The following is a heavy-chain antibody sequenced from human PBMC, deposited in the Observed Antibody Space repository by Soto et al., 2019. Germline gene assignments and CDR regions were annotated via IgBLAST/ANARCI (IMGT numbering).Heavy chain of an antibody. CDR2: IYYSGST. J-gene: IGHJ5*02. Sequence: QVQLQESGPGLVKPSQTLSLTCTVSGGSINSGDYYWSWIRQPPGKGLEWIGYIYYSGSTYYNPSLKSRVSISADTSKNQFSLKLSSVPAADTAVYYCARAKGLVTVTTSWFDPWGQGTLVTVSS. CDR3: ARAKGLVTVTTSWFDP. D-gene: IGHD4-17*01. V-gene: IGHV4-30-4*01. CDR1: GGSINSGDYY.